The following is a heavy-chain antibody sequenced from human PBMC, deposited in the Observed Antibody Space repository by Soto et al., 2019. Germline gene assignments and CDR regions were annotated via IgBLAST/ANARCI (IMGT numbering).Heavy chain of an antibody. CDR3: ARGECITTSCYSQHYYGMDV. V-gene: IGHV4-30-2*01. J-gene: IGHJ6*02. CDR2: IYYSGST. CDR1: GGSISSGGYS. D-gene: IGHD2-2*01. Sequence: SETLSPTCAVSGGSISSGGYSWSWIRQPPGKGLEWIGNIYYSGSTFYNPSLKSRVTISLDRSKNQFSLKLSSVTAADTAVYYCARGECITTSCYSQHYYGMDVWGQGTTVTVSS.